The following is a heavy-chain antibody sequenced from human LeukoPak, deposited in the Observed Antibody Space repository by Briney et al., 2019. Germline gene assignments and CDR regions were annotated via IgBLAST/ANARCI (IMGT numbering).Heavy chain of an antibody. CDR1: GYTFTGYY. V-gene: IGHV1-2*02. Sequence: GASVKVSCKASGYTFTGYYMHWVRQAPGQGLEWMGWINPNSGGTNYAQKFQGRVTMTRDTSISTAYMELSRLRSDDTAVYYCARDEGDCSSTSCYGTPIQNYYFDYWGQGTLVTVSS. CDR2: INPNSGGT. D-gene: IGHD2-2*01. J-gene: IGHJ4*02. CDR3: ARDEGDCSSTSCYGTPIQNYYFDY.